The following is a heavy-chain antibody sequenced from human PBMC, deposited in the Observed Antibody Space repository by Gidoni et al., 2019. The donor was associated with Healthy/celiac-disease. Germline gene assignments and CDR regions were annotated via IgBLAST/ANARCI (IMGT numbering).Heavy chain of an antibody. Sequence: QVQLQESGPGLVKPSQTLSLTCTVSGGSISIGGYSWSWIRQHPGKGLEWIGYIYYSGSTYYNPSLKSRVTISVDTSKNQFSLKLSSVTAADTAVYYCARDADVVVPAAKLTPPWYFDLWGRGTLVTVSS. J-gene: IGHJ2*01. CDR3: ARDADVVVPAAKLTPPWYFDL. CDR1: GGSISIGGYS. CDR2: IYYSGST. V-gene: IGHV4-31*03. D-gene: IGHD2-2*01.